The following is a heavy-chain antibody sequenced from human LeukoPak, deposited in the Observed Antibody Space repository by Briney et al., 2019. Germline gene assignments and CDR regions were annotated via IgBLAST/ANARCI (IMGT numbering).Heavy chain of an antibody. CDR1: GFTFSQYW. D-gene: IGHD6-13*01. CDR2: ISSSSSYI. J-gene: IGHJ4*02. V-gene: IGHV3-21*01. Sequence: GGSLRLSCAASGFTFSQYWMSWVRQAPGKGLEWVSSISSSSSYIYYADSVKGRFTISRDNAKNSLYLQMNSLRAEDTAVYYCARIKGGSSSHWGQGTLVTVSS. CDR3: ARIKGGSSSH.